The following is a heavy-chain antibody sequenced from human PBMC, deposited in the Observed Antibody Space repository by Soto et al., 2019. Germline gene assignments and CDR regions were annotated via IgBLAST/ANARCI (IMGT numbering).Heavy chain of an antibody. CDR1: GFTFSSYA. CDR3: ARAPRLLDS. Sequence: EVQLLESGGGLVQPGGSLRLSCAASGFTFSSYAMSWVRQAPGKGLEWVSAISGSGGSTYYADSVKGRFTITRDNAKNSLFLQMNSLRVEDTAVYYCARAPRLLDSWGQGTLVTVAS. D-gene: IGHD6-6*01. CDR2: ISGSGGST. J-gene: IGHJ5*01. V-gene: IGHV3-23*01.